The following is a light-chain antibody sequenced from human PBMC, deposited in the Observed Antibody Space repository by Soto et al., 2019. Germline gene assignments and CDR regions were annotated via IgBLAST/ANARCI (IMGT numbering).Light chain of an antibody. J-gene: IGLJ2*01. CDR2: DNN. CDR3: QSYDSSLSGVV. Sequence: QSVLTQPPSVSGAPGQRVTFSCTGSSSNIGPGYGVHWYQQLPGTAPKLLIYDNNNRPSGVPDRFSGSKSGTSASLAITGLEAEDEADYYCQSYDSSLSGVVFGGGTKVTVL. CDR1: SSNIGPGYG. V-gene: IGLV1-40*01.